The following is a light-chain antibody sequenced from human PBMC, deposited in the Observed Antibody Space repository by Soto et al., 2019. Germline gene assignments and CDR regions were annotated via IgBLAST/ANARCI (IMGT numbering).Light chain of an antibody. V-gene: IGLV2-14*01. J-gene: IGLJ1*01. CDR3: SAYTSSLTLYV. Sequence: QSVLTQPASVSGSPGQSITISCTGTSSDVCTYNYVSWYQQHSGKAPKLMIYEVSNRPSGVSNRFSGSKSGNTASLPISGLQAEDEADYYCSAYTSSLTLYVFGSGTKLTVL. CDR1: SSDVCTYNY. CDR2: EVS.